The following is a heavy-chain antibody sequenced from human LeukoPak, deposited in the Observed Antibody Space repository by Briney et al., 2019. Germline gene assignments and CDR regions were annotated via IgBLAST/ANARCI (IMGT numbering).Heavy chain of an antibody. CDR2: TYYRSNWIY. CDR1: GDSVSSNSAA. D-gene: IGHD3-3*02. CDR3: ARAPDHFLHGRAFDI. J-gene: IGHJ3*02. Sequence: SQTLSLTCAISGDSVSSNSAAWNWIRQSPSRGLEWLGRTYYRSNWIYESAASVKSRITINPDTSRNQFSLHLNSVIPEDTAVYFCARAPDHFLHGRAFDIWGQGTMVTVSS. V-gene: IGHV6-1*01.